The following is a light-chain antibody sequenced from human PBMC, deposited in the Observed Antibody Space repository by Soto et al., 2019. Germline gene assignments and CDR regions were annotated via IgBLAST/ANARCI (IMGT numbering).Light chain of an antibody. Sequence: QPVLTQPPSASGTPGQRVTISCSGSSSNIGSNYVYWYHQLPGTAPKLLIYSDNQRPSGVPDRFSGSKSGTSASLAISGLRSEDEADYYCAAWDDSLSGSWVFGGGTKLTVL. CDR3: AAWDDSLSGSWV. V-gene: IGLV1-47*02. CDR1: SSNIGSNY. CDR2: SDN. J-gene: IGLJ3*02.